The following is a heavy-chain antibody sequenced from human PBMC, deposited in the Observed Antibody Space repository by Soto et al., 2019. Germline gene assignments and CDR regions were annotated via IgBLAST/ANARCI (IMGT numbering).Heavy chain of an antibody. CDR1: GGSISSNSYY. V-gene: IGHV4-39*01. CDR2: MYYSGAT. J-gene: IGHJ4*02. CDR3: ARQAAYDSVSVKSDGSEY. Sequence: PGTLSLTCTVSGGSISSNSYYWDWIRQPPGKGLEWIGSMYYSGATYHNPSLQSRVTISVDTSKNQFALHLSSVTGADEAVYECARQAAYDSVSVKSDGSEYGGQASPVTVSS. D-gene: IGHD3-16*01.